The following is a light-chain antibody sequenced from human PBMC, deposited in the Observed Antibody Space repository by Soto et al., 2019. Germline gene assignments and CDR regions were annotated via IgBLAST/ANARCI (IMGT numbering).Light chain of an antibody. J-gene: IGKJ4*01. Sequence: DIQLTQSPSFLSASVGDRVTITCRASQGIYSYVAWYQQKAGQAPKLLIYAASTLHSGVPSRFSGSGSGTEFTLTICSLQREDFAIYHCHQLKSYPLTFGGGTKVEIK. V-gene: IGKV1-9*01. CDR2: AAS. CDR3: HQLKSYPLT. CDR1: QGIYSY.